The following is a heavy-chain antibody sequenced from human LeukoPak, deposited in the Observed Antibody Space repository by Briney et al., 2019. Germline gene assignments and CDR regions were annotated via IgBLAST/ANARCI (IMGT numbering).Heavy chain of an antibody. V-gene: IGHV3-64*02. J-gene: IGHJ6*03. Sequence: GGSLRLSCAASGFTFSSYAMHWVRQAPGKGLEYVSAISSNGGSTYYADSVKGRFTISRDNSKNTLYLQMDSLRAEDMAVYYCARLGYCSGGSCYSSFYMDVWGKGTTVTVSS. CDR1: GFTFSSYA. D-gene: IGHD2-15*01. CDR3: ARLGYCSGGSCYSSFYMDV. CDR2: ISSNGGST.